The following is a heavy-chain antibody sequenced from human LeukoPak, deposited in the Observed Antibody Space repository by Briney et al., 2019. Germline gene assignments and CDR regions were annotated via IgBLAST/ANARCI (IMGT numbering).Heavy chain of an antibody. J-gene: IGHJ4*02. CDR2: IYSGGST. CDR3: AKDRGGYSYGPFDY. V-gene: IGHV3-53*01. Sequence: GGSLRLSCAASGFTVSSNYMSWVRQAPGKGLEWVSVIYSGGSTYYADSVKGRFTISRDNSKNTLYLQMNSLRAEDTAVYYCAKDRGGYSYGPFDYWGQGTLVTVSS. D-gene: IGHD5-18*01. CDR1: GFTVSSNY.